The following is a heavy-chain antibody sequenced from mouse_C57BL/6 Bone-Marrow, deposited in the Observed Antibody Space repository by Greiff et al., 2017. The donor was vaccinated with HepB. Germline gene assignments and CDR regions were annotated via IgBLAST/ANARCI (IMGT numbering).Heavy chain of an antibody. V-gene: IGHV1-26*01. D-gene: IGHD2-5*01. Sequence: EVQLQQSGPELVKPGASVKISCKASGYTFTDYYMNWVKQSHGKSLEWIGDINPNNGGTSYNQKFKGKATLTVDKSSSTAYMELRSLTSEDSAVYYCARKISNYFMDYWGQGTSVTVSS. CDR1: GYTFTDYY. J-gene: IGHJ4*01. CDR2: INPNNGGT. CDR3: ARKISNYFMDY.